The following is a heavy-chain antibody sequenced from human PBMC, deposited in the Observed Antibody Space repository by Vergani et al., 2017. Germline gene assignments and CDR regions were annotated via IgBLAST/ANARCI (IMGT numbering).Heavy chain of an antibody. CDR3: ARHVRLLLWFGELLDWFDP. J-gene: IGHJ5*02. Sequence: QLQLQESGPGLVKPSETLSLTCTVSGGSISSSSYYWGWIRQPPGKGLEWIGSIYYSGSTYYNPSLKSRVTISVDTSKNQFSLKLSSVTAADTAVYYCARHVRLLLWFGELLDWFDPWGQGTLVTVSS. CDR1: GGSISSSSYY. D-gene: IGHD3-10*01. V-gene: IGHV4-39*01. CDR2: IYYSGST.